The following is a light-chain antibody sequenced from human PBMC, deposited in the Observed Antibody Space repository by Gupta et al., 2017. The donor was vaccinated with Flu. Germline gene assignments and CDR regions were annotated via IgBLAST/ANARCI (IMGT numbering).Light chain of an antibody. CDR2: QDS. J-gene: IGLJ2*01. Sequence: SYQLSQPPSLSVSPVQTATITCSGDSLGEKYACWYQQKPGQSPVLVMYQDSKRPSGIPERFSGSNSGNIATLTITETQTVDEADYYCQAWDITALLVFGGGTKLTVL. V-gene: IGLV3-1*01. CDR3: QAWDITALLV. CDR1: SLGEKY.